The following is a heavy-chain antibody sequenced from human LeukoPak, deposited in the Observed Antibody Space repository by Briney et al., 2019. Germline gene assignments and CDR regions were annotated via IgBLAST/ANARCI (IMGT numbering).Heavy chain of an antibody. Sequence: ASVKVSCKASGYTFTSYGISWVRQAPGQGLEWMGLISAYNGNTNYAQKLQGRVTITTDTSTSTAYMELRSLRSDDTAVYYCARAELGYCSSTSCYTTPTFDYWGQGTLVTVSS. CDR3: ARAELGYCSSTSCYTTPTFDY. D-gene: IGHD2-2*02. CDR2: ISAYNGNT. J-gene: IGHJ4*02. CDR1: GYTFTSYG. V-gene: IGHV1-18*01.